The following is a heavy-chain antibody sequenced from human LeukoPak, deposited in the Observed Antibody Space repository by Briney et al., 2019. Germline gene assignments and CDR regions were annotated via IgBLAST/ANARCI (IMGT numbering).Heavy chain of an antibody. CDR3: ARHALFDSTGYYYVLDY. J-gene: IGHJ4*02. CDR2: LYHSGIT. Sequence: SETLSLTCAVSGYSIGSGYFWGWIRQPPGMGLKWIGSLYHSGITYYNPSLKSRVTISMDTSKNQFSLKLTSVTAADTAVYYCARHALFDSTGYYYVLDYWGQGTLATVSS. D-gene: IGHD3-22*01. CDR1: GYSIGSGYF. V-gene: IGHV4-38-2*01.